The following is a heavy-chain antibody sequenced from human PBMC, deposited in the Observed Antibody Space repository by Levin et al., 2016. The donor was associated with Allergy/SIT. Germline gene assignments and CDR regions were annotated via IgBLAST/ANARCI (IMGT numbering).Heavy chain of an antibody. CDR3: ARYDYGDYVVFDY. D-gene: IGHD4-17*01. Sequence: SETLSLTCTVSGGSISSGGYYWSWIRQHPGKGLEWIGYIYYSGSTYYNPSLKSRVTISVDTSKNQFSLKLSSVTAADTAVYYCARYDYGDYVVFDYWGQGTLVTVSS. CDR1: GGSISSGGYY. V-gene: IGHV4-31*03. J-gene: IGHJ4*02. CDR2: IYYSGST.